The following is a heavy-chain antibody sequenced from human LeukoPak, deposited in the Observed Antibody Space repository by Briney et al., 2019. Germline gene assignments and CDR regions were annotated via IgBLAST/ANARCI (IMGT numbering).Heavy chain of an antibody. D-gene: IGHD2-21*02. CDR1: GYTFTGYY. J-gene: IGHJ4*02. V-gene: IGHV1-2*02. CDR2: INPNSGGT. Sequence: VASVKVSCKASGYTFTGYYMHWVRQAPGQGLEWMGWINPNSGGTNYAQKFQGRVTITTDESTSTAYMELSSLRSEDTAVYYCARESEASDVCGGDCYALDYWGQGTLVTVSS. CDR3: ARESEASDVCGGDCYALDY.